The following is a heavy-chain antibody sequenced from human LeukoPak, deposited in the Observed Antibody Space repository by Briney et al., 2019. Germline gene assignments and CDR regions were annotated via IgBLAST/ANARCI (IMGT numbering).Heavy chain of an antibody. V-gene: IGHV3-33*01. CDR3: ARAIAYDFWSGYFDGAFDI. D-gene: IGHD3-3*01. Sequence: GRSLRLSCAASGFTFSSYGMHWVRQAPGKGLEWVAVIWYDGSNKYYADSVKGRFTISRDNSKNTLYLQMNSLRAEDTAVYYCARAIAYDFWSGYFDGAFDIWGQGTMVTVSS. CDR2: IWYDGSNK. CDR1: GFTFSSYG. J-gene: IGHJ3*02.